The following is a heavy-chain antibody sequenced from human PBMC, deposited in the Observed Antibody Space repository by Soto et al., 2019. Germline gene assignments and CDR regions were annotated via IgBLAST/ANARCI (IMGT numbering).Heavy chain of an antibody. D-gene: IGHD3-10*01. CDR1: GASLSIDNYH. J-gene: IGHJ4*02. CDR2: EKSSGP. V-gene: IGHV4-39*01. Sequence: SETLSLTCTVSGASLSIDNYHWGWLRQPPGKGLEWIGSEKSSGPYNNPSIRSRITESEDTSNNQFALTVRSGTARDTATYCCGRLGDSWGQGTLVTVSS. CDR3: GRLGDS.